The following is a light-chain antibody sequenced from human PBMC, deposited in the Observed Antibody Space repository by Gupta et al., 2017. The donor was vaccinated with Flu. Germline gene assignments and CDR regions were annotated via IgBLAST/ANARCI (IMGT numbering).Light chain of an antibody. CDR1: QSISSW. V-gene: IGKV1-5*03. Sequence: PSTLAASVGDSVTITCRASQSISSWLAWYQQQPGKAPKLLFYKASRLESGVPSRFSGSGSGTEFTLTISSLQPDDFATYYCQQYNSYPWTFGQGTKVEIK. CDR3: QQYNSYPWT. CDR2: KAS. J-gene: IGKJ1*01.